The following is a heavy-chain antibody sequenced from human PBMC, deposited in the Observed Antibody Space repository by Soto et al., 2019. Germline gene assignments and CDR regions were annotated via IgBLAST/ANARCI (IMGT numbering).Heavy chain of an antibody. CDR1: GFTFSSYW. Sequence: PGGTLRLCCAASGFTFSSYWMSWVRQAPGKGLEWVANIKQDGSEKYYVDSVKGRFTISRDNAKNSLYLQMNSLRAEDTAVYYSARGQYPLFSSSWYKQGYFDYWGQGTLVTVSS. V-gene: IGHV3-7*03. CDR3: ARGQYPLFSSSWYKQGYFDY. J-gene: IGHJ4*02. CDR2: IKQDGSEK. D-gene: IGHD6-13*01.